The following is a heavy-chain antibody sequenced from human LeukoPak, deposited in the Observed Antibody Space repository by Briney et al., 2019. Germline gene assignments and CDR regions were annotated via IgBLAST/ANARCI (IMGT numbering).Heavy chain of an antibody. J-gene: IGHJ4*02. CDR2: IYYSGST. V-gene: IGHV4-39*07. CDR1: GGSISSSSYY. Sequence: SETLSLTCTVSGGSISSSSYYWGWIRQPPGKGLEWIGSIYYSGSTYYSPSLKSRVTISVDTSKNQFSLKLSSVTAADTAVYYCARDRIAVAGLDYWGQGTLVTVSS. CDR3: ARDRIAVAGLDY. D-gene: IGHD6-19*01.